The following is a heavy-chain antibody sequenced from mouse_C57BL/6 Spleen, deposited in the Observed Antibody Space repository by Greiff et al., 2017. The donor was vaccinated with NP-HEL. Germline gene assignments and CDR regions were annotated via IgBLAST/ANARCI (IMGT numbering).Heavy chain of an antibody. Sequence: VQLQQSGAELVRPGASVKLSCTASGFNIKDDYMHWVKQRPEQGLEWIGWIDPENGDTEYASKFQGKATITADTSSNTAYLQLSSLTSEDTAVYYCTSMVTKDYYAMDYWGQGTSVTVSS. CDR1: GFNIKDDY. CDR3: TSMVTKDYYAMDY. CDR2: IDPENGDT. D-gene: IGHD2-2*01. V-gene: IGHV14-4*01. J-gene: IGHJ4*01.